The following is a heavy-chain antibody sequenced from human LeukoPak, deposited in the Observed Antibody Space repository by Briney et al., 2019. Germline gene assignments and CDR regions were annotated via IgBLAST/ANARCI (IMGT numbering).Heavy chain of an antibody. D-gene: IGHD1-14*01. Sequence: SQTLSLTCAVSGDSVSSNSAAWNWIRQSPSRGLEWLGRTYYRSKWYNDYAVSVKSRITINPDTSRNQFSLQLNSVTPEDTAVYYCVRDDGIGLDAFDVWSPGTMVTVSS. CDR1: GDSVSSNSAA. V-gene: IGHV6-1*01. CDR3: VRDDGIGLDAFDV. J-gene: IGHJ3*01. CDR2: TYYRSKWYN.